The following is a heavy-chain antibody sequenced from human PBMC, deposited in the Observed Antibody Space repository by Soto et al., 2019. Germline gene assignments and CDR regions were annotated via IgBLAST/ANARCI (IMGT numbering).Heavy chain of an antibody. D-gene: IGHD6-6*01. J-gene: IGHJ6*02. V-gene: IGHV3-15*07. Sequence: SVSNAWMNWVRQAPGKGLEWVGRIKSKTDGGTTDYAAPVKGRFTISRDDSKNTLYLQMNSLKTEDTAVYYCTTVYDSSSYYYYYYGMDVWGQGTTVTVSS. CDR2: IKSKTDGGTT. CDR1: SVSNAW. CDR3: TTVYDSSSYYYYYYGMDV.